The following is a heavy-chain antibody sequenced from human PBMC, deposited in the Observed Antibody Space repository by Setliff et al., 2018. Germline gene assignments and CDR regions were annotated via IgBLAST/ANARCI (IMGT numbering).Heavy chain of an antibody. CDR1: GYTFTNYG. V-gene: IGHV1-18*01. CDR2: ISTYNGKT. D-gene: IGHD2-8*01. Sequence: ASVKVSCKASGYTFTNYGISWVRQAPGQGLEWMGWISTYNGKTDYAQNLQGRVTMTIDTSTSTAYMELRSLRSDDTAVYYCARDLMVFARLIYYMDVWGKGTTVTVSS. CDR3: ARDLMVFARLIYYMDV. J-gene: IGHJ6*03.